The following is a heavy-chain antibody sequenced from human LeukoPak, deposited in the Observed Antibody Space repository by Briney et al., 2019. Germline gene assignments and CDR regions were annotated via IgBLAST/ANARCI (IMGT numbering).Heavy chain of an antibody. D-gene: IGHD6-19*01. J-gene: IGHJ4*02. V-gene: IGHV5-51*01. CDR1: GYSFTSYW. CDR3: ARGLGQWLVHDYFDY. CDR2: IYPGDSDT. Sequence: GESLKISCKGSGYSFTSYWIGWVRQMPGKGLEWMGIIYPGDSDTRYSPSFQGQVTISADKSISTAYLQWSSLKASDTAMYYCARGLGQWLVHDYFDYWGQGTLVTVSS.